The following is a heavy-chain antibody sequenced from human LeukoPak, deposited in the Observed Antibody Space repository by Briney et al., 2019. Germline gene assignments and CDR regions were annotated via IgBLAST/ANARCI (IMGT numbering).Heavy chain of an antibody. V-gene: IGHV3-74*01. J-gene: IGHJ5*02. D-gene: IGHD5-18*01. CDR3: ARGGTYSSGLPGS. CDR1: GFTFSGYW. CDR2: INSDGSST. Sequence: GGSPRLSCAASGFTFSGYWMHWVRQAPGKGLVWVSRINSDGSSTNYADSVKGRFTISRDNAKNTLYLQMNTLRAEDTAVYYCARGGTYSSGLPGSWGQGTLVTVSS.